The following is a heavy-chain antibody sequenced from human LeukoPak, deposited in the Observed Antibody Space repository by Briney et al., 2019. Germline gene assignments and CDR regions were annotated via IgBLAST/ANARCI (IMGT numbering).Heavy chain of an antibody. D-gene: IGHD3-3*01. CDR1: GFTFSRYA. V-gene: IGHV3-23*01. CDR2: ISGTGGNT. J-gene: IGHJ5*02. Sequence: GGSLRLSCAASGFTFSRYAISWVRQAPGKGLEWVSSISGTGGNTYYADSVKGRFTISRDTSEDTVYLQMDSLRVEDTALYYCAKNADYDFWSGYANWFDPWGQGTQVTVSS. CDR3: AKNADYDFWSGYANWFDP.